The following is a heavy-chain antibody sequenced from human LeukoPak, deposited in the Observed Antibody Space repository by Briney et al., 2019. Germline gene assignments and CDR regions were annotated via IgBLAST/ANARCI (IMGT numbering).Heavy chain of an antibody. CDR2: ISYIGST. CDR1: DDSFSSHY. D-gene: IGHD4-17*01. Sequence: SATLSLTCAVSDDSFSSHYWTWIRQPPGKGLEWIGYISYIGSTNYNPSLKSRVTISIDTSKNHFSLKLSSVTAADTAVYYCARDLVTVTKGFDIWGQGTMVSVSS. V-gene: IGHV4-59*11. CDR3: ARDLVTVTKGFDI. J-gene: IGHJ3*02.